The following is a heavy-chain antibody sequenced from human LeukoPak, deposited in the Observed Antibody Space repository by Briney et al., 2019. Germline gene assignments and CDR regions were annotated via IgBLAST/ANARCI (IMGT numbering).Heavy chain of an antibody. CDR2: FDPEDGET. Sequence: GASVKVSCKVSGYTLTELSMHWVRQAPGKGLEWMGGFDPEDGETIYAQKFQGRVTMTEDTSTDTAYMELSSLRSEDTAVYYCARTVGTMGRIWFGELSDFDYWGQGTLVTVSS. CDR1: GYTLTELS. CDR3: ARTVGTMGRIWFGELSDFDY. V-gene: IGHV1-24*01. J-gene: IGHJ4*02. D-gene: IGHD3-10*01.